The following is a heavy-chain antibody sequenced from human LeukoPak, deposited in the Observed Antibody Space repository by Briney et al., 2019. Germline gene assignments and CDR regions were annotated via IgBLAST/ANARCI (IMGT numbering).Heavy chain of an antibody. D-gene: IGHD1-26*01. Sequence: GGSLRLSCAASGFTFSRYSMNWVRQAPGKGLEWVSYISYSSTTIYYADSVKGRFTISRDNAKNSLYLQMNSLRAEDTAVYYCTRVLGATAYFGQGTLVTVSS. CDR3: TRVLGATAY. CDR2: ISYSSTTI. J-gene: IGHJ4*02. V-gene: IGHV3-48*01. CDR1: GFTFSRYS.